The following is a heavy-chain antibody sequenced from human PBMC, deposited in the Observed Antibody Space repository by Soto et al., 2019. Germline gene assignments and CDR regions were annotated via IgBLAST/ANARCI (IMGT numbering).Heavy chain of an antibody. D-gene: IGHD3-10*01. CDR2: ITNSDSST. Sequence: QVQLVESGGGLVKPGESLRLSCVASGFTFSSYYMSWIRQAPGKGLEWVSYITNSDSSTHYADSVKGRFTISRDNAKNSLYLQMNSLTVEDTAVYYCARRYFASADQWSQETLVTVSS. CDR1: GFTFSSYY. V-gene: IGHV3-11*01. CDR3: ARRYFASADQ. J-gene: IGHJ4*02.